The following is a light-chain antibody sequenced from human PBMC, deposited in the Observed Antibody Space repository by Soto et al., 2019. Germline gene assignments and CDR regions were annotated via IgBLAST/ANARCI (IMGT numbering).Light chain of an antibody. CDR1: SGSIASNY. Sequence: NFMLTQPHSVSESPGKTVTISCTRSSGSIASNYVQWYQQRPGSAPTTVIYEDNQRPSGVPDRFSGSIDSSSNSASLTISGLKTEDEADYYCQSYHSSNFHVVFGGGTKLTVL. V-gene: IGLV6-57*04. CDR3: QSYHSSNFHVV. CDR2: EDN. J-gene: IGLJ2*01.